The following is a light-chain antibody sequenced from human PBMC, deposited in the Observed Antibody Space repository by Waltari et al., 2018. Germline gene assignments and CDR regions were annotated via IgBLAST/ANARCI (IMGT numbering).Light chain of an antibody. J-gene: IGLJ3*02. V-gene: IGLV2-23*02. CDR1: SSDVGSYNL. CDR2: EVS. Sequence: QSALTQPASVSGSPGQSITISCTGTSSDVGSYNLVSWYQQHPGKAPKLMIYEVSKRPSGVSNRFSGSKSGNTASLTISGLQAEDEADYYCCSHAGSSTWVFGGGTKLTVL. CDR3: CSHAGSSTWV.